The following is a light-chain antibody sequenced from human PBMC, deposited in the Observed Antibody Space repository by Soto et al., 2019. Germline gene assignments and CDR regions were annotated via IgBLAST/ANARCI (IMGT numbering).Light chain of an antibody. J-gene: IGKJ4*01. CDR2: DAS. CDR1: QDISDY. V-gene: IGKV1-33*01. CDR3: QQYYNLPLT. Sequence: DIQMTQSPSSLSASIGDRVTITCQASQDISDYLNWYQQKPGRAPMVLIYDASNLQTGVPSRFSGGGYGTDYTFTISSLQPEDIATYYCQQYYNLPLTFGGGTKV.